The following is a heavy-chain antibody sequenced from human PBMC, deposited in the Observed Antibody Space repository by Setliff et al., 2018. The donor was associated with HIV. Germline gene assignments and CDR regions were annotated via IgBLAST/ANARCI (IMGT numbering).Heavy chain of an antibody. D-gene: IGHD5-18*01. CDR1: GASLTSGTYF. V-gene: IGHV4-61*02. Sequence: SETLSLTCTVSGASLTSGTYFWNWIRQPAGKGLEWIGRIYNNEATNYNASLKSRVTMSVDTSKNQFSLRLSSVTAADTAVYYCAAWGPRYSYAPYFFDSWGQGTLVTVSS. CDR2: IYNNEAT. CDR3: AAWGPRYSYAPYFFDS. J-gene: IGHJ4*02.